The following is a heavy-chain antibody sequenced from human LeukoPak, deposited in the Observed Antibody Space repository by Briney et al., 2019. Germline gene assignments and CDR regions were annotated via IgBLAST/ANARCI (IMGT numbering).Heavy chain of an antibody. Sequence: GGSLRLSCAASGFTVSSNYMSWVLQAPAKGLEWVSVIYSGGSTYYADSVKGRFTISRDNSKNTLYLQMNSLRAEDTAVYYCARVVAAVGFDYWGQGTLVTVSS. D-gene: IGHD6-13*01. CDR3: ARVVAAVGFDY. CDR2: IYSGGST. J-gene: IGHJ4*02. CDR1: GFTVSSNY. V-gene: IGHV3-66*02.